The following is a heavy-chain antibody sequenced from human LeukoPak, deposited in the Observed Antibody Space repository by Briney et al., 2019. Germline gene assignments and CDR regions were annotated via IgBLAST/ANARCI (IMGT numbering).Heavy chain of an antibody. Sequence: PGGSMRLSCAASGVTFSSYAMHWVRQAPGKGLEGVAVISYDGSNKYYADSVKGRFTISRDNSKNTLYLQMNSLRAEDTAVYYCARVSVEGYWGQGTLVTVSS. CDR2: ISYDGSNK. V-gene: IGHV3-30*01. CDR3: ARVSVEGY. CDR1: GVTFSSYA. J-gene: IGHJ4*02.